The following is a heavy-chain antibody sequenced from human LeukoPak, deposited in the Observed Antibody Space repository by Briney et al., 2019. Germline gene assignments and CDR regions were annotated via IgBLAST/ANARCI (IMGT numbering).Heavy chain of an antibody. J-gene: IGHJ4*02. CDR1: GGSISSYY. V-gene: IGHV4-4*07. Sequence: KSSETLSLTCTVSGGSISSYYWSWIRQPAGKGLEWIGRIYTSGSTNYNPSLKSRVTMSVDTSKNQFSLKLSSVTAADTAVYYCAREGHSSSSRKGFFDYWGQGTLVTVSS. CDR2: IYTSGST. D-gene: IGHD6-13*01. CDR3: AREGHSSSSRKGFFDY.